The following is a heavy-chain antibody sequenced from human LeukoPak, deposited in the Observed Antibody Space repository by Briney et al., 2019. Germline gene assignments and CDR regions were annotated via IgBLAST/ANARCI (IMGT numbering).Heavy chain of an antibody. J-gene: IGHJ3*01. V-gene: IGHV3-23*01. CDR3: AKTDQLGLALS. D-gene: IGHD5-24*01. CDR2: ISGSGGST. Sequence: GGSLRLSCAASGFTFSSYAMSWVRQAPGKGLEWVSAISGSGGSTYYADSVKGRFTISRDNSKSTLYLQMNSLRAEDTAVYYCAKTDQLGLALSWGQGTMVTVSS. CDR1: GFTFSSYA.